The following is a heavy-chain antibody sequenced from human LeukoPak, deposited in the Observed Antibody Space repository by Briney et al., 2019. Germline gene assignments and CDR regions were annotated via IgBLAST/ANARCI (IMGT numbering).Heavy chain of an antibody. J-gene: IGHJ4*02. V-gene: IGHV3-11*04. CDR1: GFTFSDYY. CDR2: ISSSGNTI. Sequence: GASLSLSCAASGFTFSDYYMSWIRQAPGKGLEWVSYISSSGNTIYYADSVKGQFTISRDNAKNSLYLQMNSLRAEDTAVYYCASSRYDSSGYYGIIAYWGQGTLVTVSS. D-gene: IGHD3-22*01. CDR3: ASSRYDSSGYYGIIAY.